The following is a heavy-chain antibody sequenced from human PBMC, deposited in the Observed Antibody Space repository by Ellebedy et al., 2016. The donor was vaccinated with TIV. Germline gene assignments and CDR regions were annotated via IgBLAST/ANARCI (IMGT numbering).Heavy chain of an antibody. CDR1: GFTFSNYV. V-gene: IGHV3-23*01. J-gene: IGHJ4*02. D-gene: IGHD2-15*01. CDR2: ISGCVGNT. CDR3: AKGCGGSCYWEAY. Sequence: GESLKISCAASGFTFSNYVMSWVRQAPGKGLEWVSSISGCVGNTYYADSVTGRFTISRDNSKNTLYLQMNSLIAEYTAVYYCAKGCGGSCYWEAYWGQGTLFTVSS.